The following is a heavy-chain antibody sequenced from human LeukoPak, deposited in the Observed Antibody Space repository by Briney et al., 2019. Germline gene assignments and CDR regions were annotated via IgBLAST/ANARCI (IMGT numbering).Heavy chain of an antibody. V-gene: IGHV3-9*01. D-gene: IGHD2-15*01. CDR1: GFSFSGHW. CDR2: ISWNSGSI. J-gene: IGHJ4*02. CDR3: AKDGVVVAAGNYYFDY. Sequence: GGSLRLSCAASGFSFSGHWMTWVRQAPGKGLEWVSGISWNSGSIGYADSVKGRFTISRDNAKNSLYLQMNSLRAEDTALYYCAKDGVVVAAGNYYFDYWGQGTLVTVSS.